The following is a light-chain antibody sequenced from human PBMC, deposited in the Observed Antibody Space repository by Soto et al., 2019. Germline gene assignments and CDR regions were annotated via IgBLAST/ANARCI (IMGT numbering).Light chain of an antibody. CDR1: QSVSNN. J-gene: IGKJ4*01. Sequence: EKVMTQSPATLSVSPGEVANLSCSASQSVSNNLAWYQQKPGQAPRLLMYGISRRATGIPDRFSGSGSGTDFTLTISSLEPEDFAVYYCQQRSNWPSLTFGGGTKVDIK. CDR2: GIS. V-gene: IGKV3-11*01. CDR3: QQRSNWPSLT.